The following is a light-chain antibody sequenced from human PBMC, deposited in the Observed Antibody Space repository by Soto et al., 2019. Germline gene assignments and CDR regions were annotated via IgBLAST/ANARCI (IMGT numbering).Light chain of an antibody. CDR1: SSDVGGYNC. J-gene: IGLJ1*01. CDR3: CSHSASYTFV. CDR2: DVT. V-gene: IGLV2-11*01. Sequence: QSVLTQPRSVSGSPGQSITISCTGTSSDVGGYNCVSWYQQHPGKAHQLIIYDVTQRPSGVPDRFSGSKSGNTASLSISGLKAEDEADYYCCSHSASYTFVFG.